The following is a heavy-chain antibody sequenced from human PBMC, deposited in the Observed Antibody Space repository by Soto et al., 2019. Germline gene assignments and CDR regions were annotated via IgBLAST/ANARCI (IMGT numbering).Heavy chain of an antibody. Sequence: QVQLVQSGAEVRKPGSSVKVSCKASGGTFSRHAISWVLQATGQGLEWMGGIIPIFGTANHAQKFQGRVTIIADESTSTVYMELSSLRSDDTAMYYCARGWGYDSHGYYYAYWGQETIVIVSS. CDR1: GGTFSRHA. CDR2: IIPIFGTA. V-gene: IGHV1-69*01. J-gene: IGHJ4*02. CDR3: ARGWGYDSHGYYYAY. D-gene: IGHD3-22*01.